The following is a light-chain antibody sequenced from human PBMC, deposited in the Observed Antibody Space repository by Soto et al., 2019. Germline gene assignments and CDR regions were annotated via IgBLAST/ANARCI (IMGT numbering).Light chain of an antibody. J-gene: IGKJ2*01. CDR2: GAS. Sequence: EIVLTQSPGTLSLSPGERATLSWRASQSVSSSYLAWYQQKPGQAPRLLIYGASSRATGIPDRFSGSGSGTDFTLTISRLEPEDFAVYYCHLYGSSPLYTFGQGTKLEIK. CDR1: QSVSSSY. V-gene: IGKV3-20*01. CDR3: HLYGSSPLYT.